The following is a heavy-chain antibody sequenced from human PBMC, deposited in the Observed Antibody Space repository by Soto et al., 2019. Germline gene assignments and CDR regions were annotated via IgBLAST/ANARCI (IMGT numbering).Heavy chain of an antibody. D-gene: IGHD5-18*01. CDR2: ISSSSSYI. CDR1: GFTFSTYN. V-gene: IGHV3-21*01. J-gene: IGHJ4*02. CDR3: AREDTYGLDYFDY. Sequence: EVQLVESGGGLVKPGGSLRLSCAASGFTFSTYNMNWVRQAPGKGLEWVSSISSSSSYIYYSDSVRGRFIISRDNAKNSLYLQMSSLRAEDTALYYCAREDTYGLDYFDYWGQGTLVTVSS.